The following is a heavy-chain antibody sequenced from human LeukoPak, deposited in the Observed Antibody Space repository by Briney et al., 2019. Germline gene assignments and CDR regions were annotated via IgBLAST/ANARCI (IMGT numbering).Heavy chain of an antibody. CDR1: GGTFSSYA. J-gene: IGHJ4*02. CDR2: IIPIFGTA. Sequence: SVKVSCKASGGTFSSYAISRVRQAPGQGLERMGGIIPIFGTANYAQKFQGRVTITTDESTSTAYMELSSLRSEDTAVYYCATDSSGYYYYYWGQGTLVTVSS. D-gene: IGHD3-22*01. CDR3: ATDSSGYYYYY. V-gene: IGHV1-69*05.